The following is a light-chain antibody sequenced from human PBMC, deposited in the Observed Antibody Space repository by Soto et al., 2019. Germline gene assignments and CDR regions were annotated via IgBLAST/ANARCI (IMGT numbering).Light chain of an antibody. CDR2: EVN. Sequence: QSVLTQPASVSGSPGQSITISCTGTSSDVGGYNYVSWYQQHPGKAPKLMIYEVNNRPSGVSNRFSGSKSDNTASLTISGLQAEDEADYYCSSYTSSSTYVFGTGTKVTVL. J-gene: IGLJ1*01. V-gene: IGLV2-14*01. CDR1: SSDVGGYNY. CDR3: SSYTSSSTYV.